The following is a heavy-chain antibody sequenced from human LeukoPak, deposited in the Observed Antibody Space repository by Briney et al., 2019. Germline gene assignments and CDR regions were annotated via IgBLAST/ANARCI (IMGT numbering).Heavy chain of an antibody. V-gene: IGHV4-39*07. CDR2: IHYGGST. CDR1: GGSISSSSYY. Sequence: PSETLSLTCTVSGGSISSSSYYWGWIRQPPGKGLEWIGSIHYGGSTYYNSSLKSRVTISVDRSKDQISLKLSSVTAADTAVYYCARVSGGDAFDIWGQGTMVTVSS. CDR3: ARVSGGDAFDI. J-gene: IGHJ3*02. D-gene: IGHD6-25*01.